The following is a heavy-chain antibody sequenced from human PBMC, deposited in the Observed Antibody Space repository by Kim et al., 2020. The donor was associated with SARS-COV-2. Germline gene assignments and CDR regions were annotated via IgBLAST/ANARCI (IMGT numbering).Heavy chain of an antibody. J-gene: IGHJ6*02. CDR2: IIPMFGTA. D-gene: IGHD3-9*01. V-gene: IGHV1-69*13. CDR3: ARDLTPSSRYFDWSKMDYNYYGMDV. Sequence: SVKVSCKASGGTFSGCAISWVRKAPGQGLEWMGGIIPMFGTAKYAQKFQGRVTITADEFTTTAYMELSSLRSEDTAVYYCARDLTPSSRYFDWSKMDYNYYGMDVWGQGTTVTVSS. CDR1: GGTFSGCA.